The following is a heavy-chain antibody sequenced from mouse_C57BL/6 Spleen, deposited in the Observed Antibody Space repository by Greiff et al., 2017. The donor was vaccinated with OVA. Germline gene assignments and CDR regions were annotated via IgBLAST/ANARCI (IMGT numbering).Heavy chain of an antibody. J-gene: IGHJ4*01. CDR1: GYAFSSSW. D-gene: IGHD3-3*01. V-gene: IGHV1-82*01. Sequence: VQLQQSGPELVTPGASVKISCKASGYAFSSSWMNWVKQRPGKGLEWIGRIYPGDGDTNYNGKFKGKATLTADKSSSTAYMQLSSLTSEDSAVYFCAREDTPYYAMDYWGQGTSVTVSS. CDR2: IYPGDGDT. CDR3: AREDTPYYAMDY.